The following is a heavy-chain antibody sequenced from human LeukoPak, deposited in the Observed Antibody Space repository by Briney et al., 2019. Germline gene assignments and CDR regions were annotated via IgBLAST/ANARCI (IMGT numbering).Heavy chain of an antibody. D-gene: IGHD3-22*01. J-gene: IGHJ5*02. V-gene: IGHV3-30-3*01. Sequence: GGSLRLSCAASGFTFSSYAMHWVRQAPGKGLEWVAVISYDGSNKYYADSVKGRFTISRDNSKNTLYLQMNSLRAEDTAVYYCAIIGTHYYDSSGYNWFNPWGQGALVTVSS. CDR3: AIIGTHYYDSSGYNWFNP. CDR1: GFTFSSYA. CDR2: ISYDGSNK.